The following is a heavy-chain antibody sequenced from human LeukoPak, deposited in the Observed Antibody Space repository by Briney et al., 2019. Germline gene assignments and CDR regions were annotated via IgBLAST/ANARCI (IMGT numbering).Heavy chain of an antibody. Sequence: PSETLSLTCSVSGGSMNSYYWSWIRQSPGKGLEWIAYISYSGITDYNPSLKSRVTISVDTSKNQFSLRLTSVTAADTAVYYCARGRNDAFDIWGQGTMVTVSS. D-gene: IGHD1-14*01. CDR3: ARGRNDAFDI. V-gene: IGHV4-59*12. J-gene: IGHJ3*02. CDR1: GGSMNSYY. CDR2: ISYSGIT.